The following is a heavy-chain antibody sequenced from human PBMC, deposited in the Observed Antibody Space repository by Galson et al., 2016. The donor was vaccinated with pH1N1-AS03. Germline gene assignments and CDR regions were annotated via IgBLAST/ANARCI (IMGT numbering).Heavy chain of an antibody. CDR3: ARPRLNYFDN. V-gene: IGHV5-51*03. J-gene: IGHJ4*02. CDR1: GYRFTNYW. Sequence: QSGAEVKKPGESLKISCKGSGYRFTNYWIGWVRQMPGKGLEWMGLIYLGNLVSGYNRSFQGQVTISADTSISTVYPQWSSLQASDTAMYYCARPRLNYFDNWGQGTLVTVSS. D-gene: IGHD3-16*01. CDR2: IYLGNLVS.